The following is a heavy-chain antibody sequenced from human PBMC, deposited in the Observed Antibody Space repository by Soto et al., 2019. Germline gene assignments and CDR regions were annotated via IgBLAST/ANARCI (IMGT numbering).Heavy chain of an antibody. CDR3: ARGDTYYVNWYFDY. CDR1: GFTFTNYY. J-gene: IGHJ4*02. D-gene: IGHD1-1*01. V-gene: IGHV1-18*01. Sequence: QVQLVQSGAEVKKPGASVKVSCKTSGFTFTNYYINWVRQAPGQGLEVMGWISAYSGNTNYAQNLQGRVTMTTDTPASTAYLELRSLRSDDTAVYFCARGDTYYVNWYFDYWGQGTLVTVSS. CDR2: ISAYSGNT.